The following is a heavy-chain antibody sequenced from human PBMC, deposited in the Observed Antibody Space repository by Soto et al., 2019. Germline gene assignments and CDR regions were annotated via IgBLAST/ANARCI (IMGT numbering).Heavy chain of an antibody. CDR3: AKRLPCSGGDCSAGHFLDY. CDR1: GFTFSSHG. CDR2: ASYDGSNK. V-gene: IGHV3-30*18. Sequence: GGSLRLSCAASGFTFSSHGMHWVRQAPGKGLEWVAYASYDGSNKYYADSVKGRFTISRDNSKYTLYLEMNSLRPEDTAVYYCAKRLPCSGGDCSAGHFLDYWGQGTLVTVSS. J-gene: IGHJ4*02. D-gene: IGHD2-21*02.